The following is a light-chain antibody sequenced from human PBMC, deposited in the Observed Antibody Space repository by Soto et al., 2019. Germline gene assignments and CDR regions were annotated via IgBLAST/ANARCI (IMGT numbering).Light chain of an antibody. Sequence: DIQMTQSPSTLSTSVGDRVTITCRASQSINTWLAWYQQKPGKAPKFLIYDASTLESGVPSRFSGSGSGTEFTLTISSLQPDDFATYYCQQYDSYPYTFGRGTKVDIK. J-gene: IGKJ2*01. CDR2: DAS. CDR1: QSINTW. CDR3: QQYDSYPYT. V-gene: IGKV1-5*01.